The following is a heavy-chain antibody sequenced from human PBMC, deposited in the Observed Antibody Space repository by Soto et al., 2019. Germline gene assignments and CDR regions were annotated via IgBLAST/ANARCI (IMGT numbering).Heavy chain of an antibody. J-gene: IGHJ4*02. CDR2: INAGTGVT. D-gene: IGHD3-16*01. V-gene: IGHV1-3*01. CDR3: AVLLLDY. CDR1: GYTFTSYV. Sequence: QVHLVQSGAEVKKPGASVTLSCKASGYTFTSYVIHWVRQAPGQGLEWMGWINAGTGVTTSSQNCKGRVTIIRDTSGTTVDMNLSSLRSEDTALYYCAVLLLDYWGEGTLVTVSS.